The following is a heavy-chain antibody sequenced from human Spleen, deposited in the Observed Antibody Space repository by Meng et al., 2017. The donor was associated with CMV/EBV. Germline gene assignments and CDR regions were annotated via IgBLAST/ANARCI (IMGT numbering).Heavy chain of an antibody. CDR1: GFTVGSFA. CDR3: ARESNYNVLDY. J-gene: IGHJ4*02. V-gene: IGHV3-30-3*01. D-gene: IGHD1-7*01. Sequence: GESLKISCAASGFTVGSFAMDWVRQAPGKGLEWVAGISYDGDNRRYADSVKGRFTISRDDSKNTVSLQMRSLRVEDTAVYYCARESNYNVLDYWGQGSLVTVSS. CDR2: ISYDGDNR.